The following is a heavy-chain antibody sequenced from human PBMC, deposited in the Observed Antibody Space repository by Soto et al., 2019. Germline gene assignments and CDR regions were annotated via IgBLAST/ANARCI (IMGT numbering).Heavy chain of an antibody. J-gene: IGHJ6*02. Sequence: QVQLVQSGAEVKKPGSSVKVSCKTSGVSFNNNSIGWVRQVPGHGLEWMGGVSPPFRTSNYARKFQGRISITADASTGTVNMELSSLTSVDTAQYYCARVLYYGSGSYSPYGMDVWGQGTTVTVSS. CDR2: VSPPFRTS. V-gene: IGHV1-69*01. CDR1: GVSFNNNS. CDR3: ARVLYYGSGSYSPYGMDV. D-gene: IGHD3-10*01.